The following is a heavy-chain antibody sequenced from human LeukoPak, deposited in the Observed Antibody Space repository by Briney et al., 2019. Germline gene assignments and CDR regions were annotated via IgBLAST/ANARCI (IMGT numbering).Heavy chain of an antibody. J-gene: IGHJ6*03. CDR3: ARVGRVSIYPSYIDF. Sequence: PGGSLRLSCEASGFTFSTFPMHWVRQTPDKRLEWVAVISDDGRDTYYADSVKGRFTISRDNSKNTLYLQMNSLSPEDTAVVYCARVGRVSIYPSYIDFWGKGTTVTVSS. CDR2: ISDDGRDT. CDR1: GFTFSTFP. D-gene: IGHD6-6*01. V-gene: IGHV3-30*04.